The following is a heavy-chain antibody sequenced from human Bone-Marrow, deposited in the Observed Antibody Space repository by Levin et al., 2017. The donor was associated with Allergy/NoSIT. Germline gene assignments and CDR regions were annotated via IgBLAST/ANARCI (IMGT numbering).Heavy chain of an antibody. CDR3: ARGGYSYGITVRAFDI. Sequence: SCAASGFTFSSYAMHWVRQAPGKGLEWVAVISYDGSNKYYADSVKGRFTISRDNSKNTLYLQMNSLRAEDTAVYYCARGGYSYGITVRAFDIWGQGTMVTVSS. CDR1: GFTFSSYA. V-gene: IGHV3-30-3*01. CDR2: ISYDGSNK. D-gene: IGHD5-18*01. J-gene: IGHJ3*02.